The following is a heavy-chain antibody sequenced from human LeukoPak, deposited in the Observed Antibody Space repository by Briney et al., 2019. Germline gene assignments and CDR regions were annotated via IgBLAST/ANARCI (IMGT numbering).Heavy chain of an antibody. CDR2: MYSGGET. J-gene: IGHJ4*02. V-gene: IGHV3-53*01. CDR1: GFAVSSDY. D-gene: IGHD3-16*02. CDR3: ARSSLHLGELSLYDC. Sequence: GGSLRLSCAASGFAVSSDYMSWIRQAPGKGLEWVSVMYSGGETYYTDSVKGRFTISRDNSKNTLYLQMNSLRAEDTAIYYCARSSLHLGELSLYDCWGQGTLVTVSS.